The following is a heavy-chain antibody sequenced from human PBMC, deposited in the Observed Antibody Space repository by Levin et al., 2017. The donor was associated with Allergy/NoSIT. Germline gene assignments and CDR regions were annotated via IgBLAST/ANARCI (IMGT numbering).Heavy chain of an antibody. J-gene: IGHJ2*01. CDR3: AGRPRPATTNDWYFDR. D-gene: IGHD5-12*01. V-gene: IGHV4-34*01. CDR2: INHSGST. CDR1: GGSFSGYY. Sequence: NSGGSLRLSCAVYGGSFSGYYWSWIRQPPGKGLEWIGEINHSGSTNYNPSLKSRVTISVDTSKNQFSLKLSSVTAADTAVYYCAGRPRPATTNDWYFDRWGRGTLVTVSS.